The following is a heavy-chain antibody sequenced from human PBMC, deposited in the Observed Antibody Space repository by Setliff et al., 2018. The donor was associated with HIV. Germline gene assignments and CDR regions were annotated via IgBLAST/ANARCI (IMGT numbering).Heavy chain of an antibody. CDR3: ARLGSGWSDSYYYAMDI. CDR2: ISPNFGHT. J-gene: IGHJ6*02. V-gene: IGHV1-18*01. CDR1: GYTFTTYG. Sequence: ASVKVSCKASGYTFTTYGISWVRQAPGHGLEWMGWISPNFGHTKYAQRFLDRVTMTIDTATSRAYMELRSLTSDDTAIYFCARLGSGWSDSYYYAMDIWGQGTTVTVSS. D-gene: IGHD6-19*01.